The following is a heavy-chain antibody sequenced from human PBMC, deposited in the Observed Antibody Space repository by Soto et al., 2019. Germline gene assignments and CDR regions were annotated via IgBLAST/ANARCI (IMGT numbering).Heavy chain of an antibody. CDR2: IIPIFGSV. D-gene: IGHD4-17*01. J-gene: IGHJ4*02. CDR3: ARGTRTVTHGGYLVS. CDR1: GGSFTSSA. Sequence: QVQLVQSGAEVKSPGSSVKVSCKASGGSFTSSATTWVRQAPGQGLEWMGEIIPIFGSVSYAQRCQGRVTITAYEATSTAYMEMSRLRAEDTAVFFCARGTRTVTHGGYLVSWGQGTLVTVSS. V-gene: IGHV1-69*01.